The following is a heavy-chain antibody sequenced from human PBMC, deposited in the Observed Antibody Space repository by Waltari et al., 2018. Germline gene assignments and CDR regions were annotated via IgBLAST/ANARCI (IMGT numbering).Heavy chain of an antibody. CDR2: INPDGREK. D-gene: IGHD1-26*01. CDR3: ARGGAYSRSQPPQY. J-gene: IGHJ4*02. Sequence: EVQLVDSGGGLVQPGGSLRLSCVASGFTPFSIYYFNWVRQAPGKGLEWVATINPDGREKYYVDSVEGRFTISRDNARNSLYLQMNSLRVEDMAVYYCARGGAYSRSQPPQYWGQGTLVTVSS. V-gene: IGHV3-7*01. CDR1: GFTPFSIYY.